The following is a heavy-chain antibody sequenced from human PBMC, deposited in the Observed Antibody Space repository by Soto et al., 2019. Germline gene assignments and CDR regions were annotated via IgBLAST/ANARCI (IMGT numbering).Heavy chain of an antibody. CDR3: AKNKDRELPRTIAY. CDR2: ISGSAVST. CDR1: GFTFSTFA. J-gene: IGHJ4*02. D-gene: IGHD1-7*01. Sequence: EVQLLESGGGLVQPGGSLRLSCAASGFTFSTFAMSWVRQAPGKGREWVSAISGSAVSTYHPDSVKGRFTISRDTSKNTLYLKRNSLRAEDTAVYYCAKNKDRELPRTIAYWGKGTLVTVSS. V-gene: IGHV3-23*01.